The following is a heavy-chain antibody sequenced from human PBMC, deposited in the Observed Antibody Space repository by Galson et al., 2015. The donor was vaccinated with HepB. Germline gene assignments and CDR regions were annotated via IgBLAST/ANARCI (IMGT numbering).Heavy chain of an antibody. Sequence: ETLSLTCSVSGGSASSGDYYWSWIRPPPGKGLEWIGYIFYSGLTKNKPSPRGPATISLDRSENQFSLRLTSVAAADSAIYYCARTLLGFGVPYFDSWGQGALVTVSS. D-gene: IGHD3-10*01. J-gene: IGHJ4*02. CDR1: GGSASSGDYY. V-gene: IGHV4-61*08. CDR3: ARTLLGFGVPYFDS. CDR2: IFYSGLT.